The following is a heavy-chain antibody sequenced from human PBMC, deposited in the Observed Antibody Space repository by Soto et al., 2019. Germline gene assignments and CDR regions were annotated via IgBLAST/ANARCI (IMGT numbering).Heavy chain of an antibody. J-gene: IGHJ6*02. CDR2: INPSGGST. CDR3: ARDRMSGSYYIAAHYYYYYGMDV. Sequence: ASVKVSCKASVYTFTSYYMHWVRQAPGQGLEWMGIINPSGGSTSYAQKFQGRVTMTRDTSTSTVYMELSSLRSEDTAVYYCARDRMSGSYYIAAHYYYYYGMDVWGQGTTVTVSS. CDR1: VYTFTSYY. D-gene: IGHD3-10*01. V-gene: IGHV1-46*01.